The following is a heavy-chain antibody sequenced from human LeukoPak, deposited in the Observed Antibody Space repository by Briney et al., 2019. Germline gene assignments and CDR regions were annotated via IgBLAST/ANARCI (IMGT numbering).Heavy chain of an antibody. J-gene: IGHJ3*02. CDR1: GYTFTNYY. V-gene: IGHV1-46*01. CDR3: ATVAEAFDI. Sequence: ASVKVSCKASGYTFTNYYIHWVRQAPGQGLEWMGVIKPGGDSTSSARIFQGRVTMTEDTSTDTAYMELSSLRSEDTAVYYCATVAEAFDIWGQGTMVTVSS. CDR2: IKPGGDST.